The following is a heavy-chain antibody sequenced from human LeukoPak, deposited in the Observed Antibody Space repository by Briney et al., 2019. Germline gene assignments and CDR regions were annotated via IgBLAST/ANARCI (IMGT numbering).Heavy chain of an antibody. D-gene: IGHD3-10*01. V-gene: IGHV1-18*01. Sequence: ASVKVSCKASGYTFTSYGISWVPQAPGQGLEWMGWISAYNGNTNYAQKLQGRVTMTTATSTSTAYMELRSQRSDDTAVYFCSRDRITMVRGKNDAFDIWGGGTMVTVSS. CDR1: GYTFTSYG. CDR2: ISAYNGNT. CDR3: SRDRITMVRGKNDAFDI. J-gene: IGHJ3*02.